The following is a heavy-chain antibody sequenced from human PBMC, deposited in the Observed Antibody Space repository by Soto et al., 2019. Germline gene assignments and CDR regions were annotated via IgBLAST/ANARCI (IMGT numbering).Heavy chain of an antibody. J-gene: IGHJ4*02. V-gene: IGHV3-21*01. CDR2: ISSSSSYI. CDR1: GFTFSSYS. D-gene: IGHD6-13*01. CDR3: ARIASPLAAAGRGGPFDY. Sequence: EVQLVESGGGLVKPGGSLRLSCAASGFTFSSYSMNWVRQAPGKGLEWVSSISSSSSYIYYADSVKGRFTISRDNAKNSLYLQMNSLRAEDTAVYYCARIASPLAAAGRGGPFDYWGQGTLVTVSS.